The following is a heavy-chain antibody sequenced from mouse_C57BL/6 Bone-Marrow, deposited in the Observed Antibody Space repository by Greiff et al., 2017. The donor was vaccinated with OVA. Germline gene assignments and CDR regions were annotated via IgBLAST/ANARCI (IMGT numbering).Heavy chain of an antibody. Sequence: QVQLQQPGAELVKPGASVKLSCKASGYTFTSYWMQWVKQRPGQGLEWIGEIDPSDSYTNYNQKFKGKATLTVDTSSSTAYMQLSSLTSEDSAVYYCAREEDYSNQAWFAYWGQGTLVTVSA. J-gene: IGHJ3*01. CDR2: IDPSDSYT. CDR3: AREEDYSNQAWFAY. CDR1: GYTFTSYW. D-gene: IGHD2-5*01. V-gene: IGHV1-50*01.